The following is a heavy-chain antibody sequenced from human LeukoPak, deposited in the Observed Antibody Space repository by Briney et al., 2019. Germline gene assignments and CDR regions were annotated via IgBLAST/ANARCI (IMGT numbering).Heavy chain of an antibody. CDR2: ISGSGGST. V-gene: IGHV3-23*01. J-gene: IGHJ4*02. Sequence: GGSLRLSCAASGSTFSSYAMSWVRQAPGKGLEWVSAISGSGGSTYYADSVKGRFTISRDNSKNTLYLQMNSLRAEDTAVYYCAKDPLHIVVVPAATFSWGQGTLVTVSS. CDR1: GSTFSSYA. D-gene: IGHD2-2*01. CDR3: AKDPLHIVVVPAATFS.